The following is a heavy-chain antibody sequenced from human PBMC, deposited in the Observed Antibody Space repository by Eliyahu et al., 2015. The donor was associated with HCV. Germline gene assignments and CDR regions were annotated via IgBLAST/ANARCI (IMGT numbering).Heavy chain of an antibody. CDR2: ILPGGRT. D-gene: IGHD4-17*01. CDR1: GFIVTRDR. J-gene: IGHJ6*02. Sequence: ELLLLQSGGGLIQPGGSLRLSCXASGFIVTRDRMNWVRQAPGKGPEWVSGILPGGRTYYADSVEGRFTVSRDSSKNTIYLHLNTLRGEDTAVYYCARDRGSDNGKEFYYGMDVWGQGTTVTVSS. CDR3: ARDRGSDNGKEFYYGMDV. V-gene: IGHV3-53*01.